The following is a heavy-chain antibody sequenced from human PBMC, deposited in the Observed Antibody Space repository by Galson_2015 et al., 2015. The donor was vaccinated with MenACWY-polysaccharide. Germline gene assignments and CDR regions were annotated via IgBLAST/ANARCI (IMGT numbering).Heavy chain of an antibody. D-gene: IGHD6-19*01. CDR2: MNSNSGNT. Sequence: SVKVSCKASGYTFTSYDINWVRQSTGQGLQWMGWMNSNSGNTGYAQDFQGRVTMTRNTSISTAYMGLNSLRSEDTAVYYCASTKAGTHYFEYWGQGTLLTVSS. V-gene: IGHV1-8*01. CDR1: GYTFTSYD. CDR3: ASTKAGTHYFEY. J-gene: IGHJ4*02.